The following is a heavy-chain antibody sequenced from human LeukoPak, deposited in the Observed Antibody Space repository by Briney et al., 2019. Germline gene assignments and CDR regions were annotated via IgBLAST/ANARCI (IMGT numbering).Heavy chain of an antibody. CDR3: ARGSDHYDSSGYRYFDL. Sequence: SETLSLTCTVSGGSIRSYFWSWIRQPPGKGLEWIGYIYYSGSTNYNPSLKSRVTISVDTSKNQFSLKLSSVTAADTAVYYCARGSDHYDSSGYRYFDLWGRGTMATVSS. V-gene: IGHV4-59*01. J-gene: IGHJ2*01. CDR2: IYYSGST. D-gene: IGHD3-22*01. CDR1: GGSIRSYF.